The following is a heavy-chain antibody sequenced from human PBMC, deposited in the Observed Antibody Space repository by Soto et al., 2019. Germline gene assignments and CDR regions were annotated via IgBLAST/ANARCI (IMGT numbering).Heavy chain of an antibody. CDR2: IIPIFGTA. CDR3: ARGPYYYDSSGYYGGGDV. Sequence: QVQLVQSGAEVKKPGSSVKVSCKASGDTFSSYAISWVRQAPGQGLEWMGGIIPIFGTANYAQKFQGRVTITADESTSTAYMELSSLRSEDTAVYYCARGPYYYDSSGYYGGGDVWGQGTTVTVSS. V-gene: IGHV1-69*01. D-gene: IGHD3-22*01. J-gene: IGHJ6*02. CDR1: GDTFSSYA.